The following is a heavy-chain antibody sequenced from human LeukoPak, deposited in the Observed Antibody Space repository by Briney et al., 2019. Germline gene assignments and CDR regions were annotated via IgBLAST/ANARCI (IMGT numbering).Heavy chain of an antibody. CDR2: IHYSGST. D-gene: IGHD2-2*01. J-gene: IGHJ5*02. Sequence: SETLSLTCTVSGGSISSSSYYWGWIRQPPGKGLEWIGTIHYSGSTYYNPSLKSRVTISVDTSKNQFSLKLSSVTPADTAVYYCARRYCSSTSCYAGLDPWGQGTLVTVSS. CDR3: ARRYCSSTSCYAGLDP. CDR1: GGSISSSSYY. V-gene: IGHV4-39*01.